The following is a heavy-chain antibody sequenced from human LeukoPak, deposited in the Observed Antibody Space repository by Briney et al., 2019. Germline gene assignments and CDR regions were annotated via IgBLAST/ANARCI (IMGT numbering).Heavy chain of an antibody. CDR1: GGSFSGYY. D-gene: IGHD3-10*01. CDR2: TNHSAST. Sequence: SETLSFTCAVYGGSFSGYYWSWIRQPPGKGLEWIGETNHSASTNYNLSLKSRVTISVDTSKNQFSLKLSSVTAADTAVYYCARGGTEVNYYGYLQRARYYFDYWGQGTLVTVSS. J-gene: IGHJ4*02. V-gene: IGHV4-34*01. CDR3: ARGGTEVNYYGYLQRARYYFDY.